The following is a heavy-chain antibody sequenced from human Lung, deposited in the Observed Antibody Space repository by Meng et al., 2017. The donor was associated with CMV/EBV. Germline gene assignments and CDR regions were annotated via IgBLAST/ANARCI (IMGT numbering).Heavy chain of an antibody. CDR2: ISSSSSYI. D-gene: IGHD2-2*01. J-gene: IGHJ4*02. V-gene: IGHV3-21*01. CDR1: GFTFSSYS. Sequence: GGSLRLXCAASGFTFSSYSMNWVRQAPGKGLEWVSSISSSSSYIYYADSVKGRFTISRDNAKNSLYLQMNSLRAEDTAVYYCARDGRGSRATRYVDYFDYWXQGTXVPVSS. CDR3: ARDGRGSRATRYVDYFDY.